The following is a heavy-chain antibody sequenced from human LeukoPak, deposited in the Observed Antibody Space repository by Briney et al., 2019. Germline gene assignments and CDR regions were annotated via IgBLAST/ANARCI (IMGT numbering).Heavy chain of an antibody. J-gene: IGHJ6*02. CDR1: GFTFSSYS. D-gene: IGHD6-19*01. V-gene: IGHV3-21*01. CDR2: ISSSNSYI. Sequence: PGGSLRLSCAASGFTFSSYSMNWVRQAPGKGLEWVSSISSSNSYIYNADSVKGRFTISRDNAKNSLYLQMNSLRDEDTAVYYCARDQVAVAGYYGLDVWGRGTTVTVSS. CDR3: ARDQVAVAGYYGLDV.